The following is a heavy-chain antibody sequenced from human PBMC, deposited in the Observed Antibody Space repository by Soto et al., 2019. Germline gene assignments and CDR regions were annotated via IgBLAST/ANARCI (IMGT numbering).Heavy chain of an antibody. CDR3: ARMVGGGDYSYYDILTGYYNSYYMDV. V-gene: IGHV2-70*11. Sequence: VSGPTLVNPTQTLTLTGTFSGFSLSTSGMCVSWIRQPPGKALGWLARIDWDDDKYYSTSLKTRLTISKDTSTNQVVLTMTNMDPVDTATYYCARMVGGGDYSYYDILTGYYNSYYMDVWGKGTTVTVSS. J-gene: IGHJ6*03. D-gene: IGHD3-9*01. CDR1: GFSLSTSGMC. CDR2: IDWDDDK.